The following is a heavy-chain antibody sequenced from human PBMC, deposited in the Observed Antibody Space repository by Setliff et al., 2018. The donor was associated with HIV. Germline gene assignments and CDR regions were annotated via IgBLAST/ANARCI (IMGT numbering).Heavy chain of an antibody. CDR3: ATSPIAVPPYYFES. D-gene: IGHD6-19*01. J-gene: IGHJ4*02. CDR2: LNPNSHNT. Sequence: ASVKVSCKPSEYSFTSYDINWVRQATGQGLEWMGWLNPNSHNTGYAQKFQGRVAMTWDTSISTAYMVLSNLKSEDTAVYYCATSPIAVPPYYFESWGQGTLVTVSS. V-gene: IGHV1-8*01. CDR1: EYSFTSYD.